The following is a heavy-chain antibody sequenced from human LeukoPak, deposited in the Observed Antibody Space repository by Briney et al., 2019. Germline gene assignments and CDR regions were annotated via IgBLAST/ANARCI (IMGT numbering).Heavy chain of an antibody. V-gene: IGHV1-18*04. CDR2: ISAYNGNT. CDR1: GYTFTSYG. D-gene: IGHD2-15*01. J-gene: IGHJ6*02. Sequence: ASVNVSCKASGYTFTSYGISWVRHAPGQGLERIGLISAYNGNTNYAQKLQGRVTMTTDTSTNTDYMELRILSSDDTSAYFYAIVLGYPPVEYYCYCGMDVWGQGPTVTVSS. CDR3: AIVLGYPPVEYYCYCGMDV.